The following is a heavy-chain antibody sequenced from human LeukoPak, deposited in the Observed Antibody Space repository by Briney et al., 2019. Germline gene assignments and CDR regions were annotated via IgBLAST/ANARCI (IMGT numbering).Heavy chain of an antibody. Sequence: GGSLRLSCAASGFSFSSYNINWVRQAPGKGLEWVSSISSSGTYKSYADSVKGRFTISRDNANNSLHLQMDSLRAEDTALYYSVREGSGRFWDYWGQGTLVTVSS. J-gene: IGHJ4*02. CDR3: VREGSGRFWDY. CDR1: GFSFSSYN. D-gene: IGHD2-15*01. CDR2: ISSSGTYK. V-gene: IGHV3-21*01.